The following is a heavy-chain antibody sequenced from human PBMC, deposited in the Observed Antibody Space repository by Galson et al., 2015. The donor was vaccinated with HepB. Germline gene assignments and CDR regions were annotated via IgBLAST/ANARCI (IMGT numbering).Heavy chain of an antibody. CDR3: ARRFSYTSGWDY. V-gene: IGHV5-51*03. CDR2: IYPGDSNT. D-gene: IGHD6-19*01. CDR1: GYTFTSYW. J-gene: IGHJ4*02. Sequence: QSGAEVKKPGESLKISCKGSGYTFTSYWIGWVRPMPGKGLEWMGIIYPGDSNTRYSPSFRGQVTISADKSINTAFLQWSSLKASDTAMYYCARRFSYTSGWDYWGQGTLVTVSS.